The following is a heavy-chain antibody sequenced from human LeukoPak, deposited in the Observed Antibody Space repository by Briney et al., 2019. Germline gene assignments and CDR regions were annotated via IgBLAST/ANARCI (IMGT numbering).Heavy chain of an antibody. Sequence: SETLSLTCTVSGGSISSSSYYWGWIRQPPGKGLEWIGSIYYSGSTYYNPSLKSRVTISVDTSKNQFSLKLSSVTAADTAVYYCARLGFSNDKADIVVVPAALYYGMDVWGQGTTVTVSS. D-gene: IGHD2-2*01. CDR2: IYYSGST. CDR1: GGSISSSSYY. J-gene: IGHJ6*02. V-gene: IGHV4-39*01. CDR3: ARLGFSNDKADIVVVPAALYYGMDV.